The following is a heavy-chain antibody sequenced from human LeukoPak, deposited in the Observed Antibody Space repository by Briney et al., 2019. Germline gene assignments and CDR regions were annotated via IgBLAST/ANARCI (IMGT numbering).Heavy chain of an antibody. V-gene: IGHV3-30*18. Sequence: PGGSLRLSCAASGFTFSSYGMHWVRQAPGKGLEWVAVISYDGSNKYYADSVKGRFTISRDNSKNTLYLQMNSLRAEDTAVYYCAKFAGDAPFDYWGQGTLVTVSS. CDR1: GFTFSSYG. J-gene: IGHJ4*02. D-gene: IGHD4-17*01. CDR3: AKFAGDAPFDY. CDR2: ISYDGSNK.